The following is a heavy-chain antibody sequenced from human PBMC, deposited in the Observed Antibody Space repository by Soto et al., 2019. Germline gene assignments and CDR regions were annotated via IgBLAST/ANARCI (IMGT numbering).Heavy chain of an antibody. V-gene: IGHV4-4*02. J-gene: IGHJ4*02. D-gene: IGHD2-15*01. CDR1: SGSITSANW. CDR2: IYHSGST. Sequence: PSETLSLTCTVSSGSITSANWWSWVRPPPGRGLEWIGEIYHSGSTNYNLSLKSRVTLSVDKSKNQFSLSLSSVTAADTAMYYCARRGGGVVLAATTPFDYWGQGTLVTVSS. CDR3: ARRGGGVVLAATTPFDY.